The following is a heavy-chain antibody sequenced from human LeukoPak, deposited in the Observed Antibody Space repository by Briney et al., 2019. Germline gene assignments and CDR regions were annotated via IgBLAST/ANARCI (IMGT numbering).Heavy chain of an antibody. CDR2: ISGSGDNT. Sequence: PGGSLRLSCAASGFTFRNYAMNWVRQAPGKGLEWVSGISGSGDNTYYADSVKGRFTISRDNSKNTLYVQVNSLGTEDTAAYYCAKGSYYDSSGSFYFDYWGQGTLVTVSS. CDR1: GFTFRNYA. D-gene: IGHD3-22*01. V-gene: IGHV3-23*01. J-gene: IGHJ4*02. CDR3: AKGSYYDSSGSFYFDY.